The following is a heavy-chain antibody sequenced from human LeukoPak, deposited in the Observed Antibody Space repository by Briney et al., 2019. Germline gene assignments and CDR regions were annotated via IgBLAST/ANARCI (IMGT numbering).Heavy chain of an antibody. J-gene: IGHJ4*02. V-gene: IGHV1-46*01. D-gene: IGHD2-2*01. CDR1: GGTFSSYA. CDR2: INPSGGST. CDR3: ARVPAAIVVGGDY. Sequence: ASVKVSCKASGGTFSSYAISWVRQAPGQGLEWMGIINPSGGSTSYAQKFQGRVTMTRDTSTSTDYMELSSLRSEDTAVYYCARVPAAIVVGGDYWGQGTLVTVSS.